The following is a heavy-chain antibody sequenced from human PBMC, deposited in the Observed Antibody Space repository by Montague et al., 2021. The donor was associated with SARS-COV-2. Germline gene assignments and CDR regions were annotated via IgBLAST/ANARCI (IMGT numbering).Heavy chain of an antibody. CDR3: AREPRVGQLLSIYYYGMDV. Sequence: TLSLTCTVSGGSISSGGYYWSWIRQHPGKGLEWIGYIYYSGSTYYXPSLKSRVTLSVDTSKNQFSLKLSSVTAADTAVYYCAREPRVGQLLSIYYYGMDVWGQGTTVTVSS. D-gene: IGHD2-2*01. CDR2: IYYSGST. J-gene: IGHJ6*02. CDR1: GGSISSGGYY. V-gene: IGHV4-31*03.